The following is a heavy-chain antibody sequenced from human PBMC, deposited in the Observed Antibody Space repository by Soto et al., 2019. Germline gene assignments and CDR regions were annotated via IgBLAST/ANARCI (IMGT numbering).Heavy chain of an antibody. CDR3: ARDPRYCSSTSCPGWAFDI. CDR2: IYSGGST. Sequence: PGGSLRLSCAASGFTVSSNYMSWVRQAPGKGLEWVSVIYSGGSTYYADSVKGRFTISRDNSKNTLYLQMNSLRAEDTAVYYCARDPRYCSSTSCPGWAFDIWGQGTMVTVSS. D-gene: IGHD2-2*01. J-gene: IGHJ3*02. CDR1: GFTVSSNY. V-gene: IGHV3-66*01.